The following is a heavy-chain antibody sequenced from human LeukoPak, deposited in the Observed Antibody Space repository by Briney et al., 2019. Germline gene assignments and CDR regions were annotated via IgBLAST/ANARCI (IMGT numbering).Heavy chain of an antibody. D-gene: IGHD1-1*01. CDR1: GFTFSSYA. V-gene: IGHV3-23*01. CDR2: ISGSGGST. CDR3: AAAWKEGWLDP. J-gene: IGHJ5*02. Sequence: SGGSLRLSCAASGFTFSSYAMSWVRQAPGKGLEWVSAISGSGGSTYYADSVKGRFTISRDNSKNTLFLQMNSLRVEDTAVYYCAAAWKEGWLDPWGQGTLVTVSS.